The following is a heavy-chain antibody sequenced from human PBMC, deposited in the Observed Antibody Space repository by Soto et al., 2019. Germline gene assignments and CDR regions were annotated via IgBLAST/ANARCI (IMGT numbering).Heavy chain of an antibody. J-gene: IGHJ6*03. D-gene: IGHD6-6*01. V-gene: IGHV3-33*01. CDR2: IWYDGSNK. CDR3: ARGAVEYSSSSGHYYYYYYMDV. CDR1: GFTFSSYC. Sequence: GGSLRLSCAASGFTFSSYCMHWVRQAPGKGLEWVGVIWYDGSNKYYADSAKGRFTISRDNSKNTLYLQMNSLRAEDMAVYYCARGAVEYSSSSGHYYYYYYMDVWGKGTTVTVSS.